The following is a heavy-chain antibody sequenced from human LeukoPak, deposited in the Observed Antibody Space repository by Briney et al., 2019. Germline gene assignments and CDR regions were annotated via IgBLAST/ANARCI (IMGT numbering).Heavy chain of an antibody. V-gene: IGHV4-59*01. CDR3: ARIDYGDYRIDY. Sequence: SETLSLTCTVSGGSISSYYWSWIRQAPGKGLEWIGYIYYSGSTNYNPSLKSRVTISVDTSKNQFSLKLSSVSAADTAVYYCARIDYGDYRIDYWGQGTLVTVSS. D-gene: IGHD4-17*01. CDR1: GGSISSYY. CDR2: IYYSGST. J-gene: IGHJ4*02.